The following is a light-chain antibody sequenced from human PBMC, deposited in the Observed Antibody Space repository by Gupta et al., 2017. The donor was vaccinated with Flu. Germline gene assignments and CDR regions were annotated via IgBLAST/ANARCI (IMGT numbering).Light chain of an antibody. CDR3: QQYNSYSGT. CDR2: KAS. V-gene: IGKV1-5*03. Sequence: GDSVTITCRASQSISSWLAWYQQKPGKAPKLLIYKASSLESGVPSRFSGSGSGTEFTLTISSLQPDDFATYYCQQYNSYSGTFGQGTKVEIK. J-gene: IGKJ1*01. CDR1: QSISSW.